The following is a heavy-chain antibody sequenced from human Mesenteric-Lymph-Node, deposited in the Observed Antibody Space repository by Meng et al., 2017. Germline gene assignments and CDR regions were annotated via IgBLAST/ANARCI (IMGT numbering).Heavy chain of an antibody. CDR1: GGTCSGYA. D-gene: IGHD3-22*01. CDR3: ARDSSYYDSSGSPKTP. Sequence: VTRAQSGGAVKKPGSAVQDPLKASGGTCSGYAISWVRQDPGQGLEWIGGIIPIVGTANSAQKFPGRVKITAVKSTITAYMELSRMKFEHTAVYYCARDSSYYDSSGSPKTPWGQGTLVTVSS. J-gene: IGHJ5*02. V-gene: IGHV1-69*06. CDR2: IIPIVGTA.